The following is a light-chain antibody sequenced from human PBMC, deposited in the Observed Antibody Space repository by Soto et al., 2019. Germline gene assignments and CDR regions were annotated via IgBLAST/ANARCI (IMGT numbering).Light chain of an antibody. CDR1: QRVNSRY. CDR2: DAS. CDR3: QQYNNWPPWT. J-gene: IGKJ1*01. V-gene: IGKV3-15*01. Sequence: IVLTQSPGTLSLSPGDRATLSCRASQRVNSRYLAWYQQKPGQAPSLLIYDASTRATGIPPRFSGGGSGTELTLTISSLQSEDFAVYYCQQYNNWPPWTFGQGTKVDIK.